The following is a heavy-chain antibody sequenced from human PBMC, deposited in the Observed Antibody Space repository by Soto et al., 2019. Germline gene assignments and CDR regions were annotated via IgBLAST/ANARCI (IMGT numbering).Heavy chain of an antibody. CDR2: ITATGDRT. CDR1: GFRFSSYS. D-gene: IGHD3-22*01. CDR3: ATMNGYFEY. Sequence: GGSLRLSCADSGFRFSSYSMSWVRQTPGKGLEWVAAITATGDRTYYADSVTGRFTISRDNSKKTHYLQMTSLRAEDTAMYYCATMNGYFEYWCQGTPVTVS. J-gene: IGHJ4*02. V-gene: IGHV3-23*01.